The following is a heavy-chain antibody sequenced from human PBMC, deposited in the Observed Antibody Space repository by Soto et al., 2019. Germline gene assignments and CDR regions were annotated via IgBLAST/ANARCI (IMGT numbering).Heavy chain of an antibody. CDR1: GFTFSSYA. Sequence: GGSLRLSCAATGFTFSSYAMSWVRQAPGKGLEWVSAISGSGGSTYYADSVKGRFTISRDNSKNTLYLQMNSLRAEDTAVYYCAHSSSWLNWFDPWGQGTLVTVSS. CDR3: AHSSSWLNWFDP. V-gene: IGHV3-23*01. D-gene: IGHD6-13*01. J-gene: IGHJ5*02. CDR2: ISGSGGST.